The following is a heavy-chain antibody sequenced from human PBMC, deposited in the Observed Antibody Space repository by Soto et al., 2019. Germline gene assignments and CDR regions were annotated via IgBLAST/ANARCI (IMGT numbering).Heavy chain of an antibody. D-gene: IGHD6-13*01. Sequence: QVSLVESGGGVVQPGRSLRLSCAASGFAFSNNAMHWVRQAPGKGLEWVAVISYDGRNIFYAGSVKGRFAVSRENSKSTVDLQLNSLRPEDTAVYYCARDEAGRYYFDSWGQGTLVTVSS. CDR2: ISYDGRNI. J-gene: IGHJ4*02. CDR3: ARDEAGRYYFDS. V-gene: IGHV3-30*09. CDR1: GFAFSNNA.